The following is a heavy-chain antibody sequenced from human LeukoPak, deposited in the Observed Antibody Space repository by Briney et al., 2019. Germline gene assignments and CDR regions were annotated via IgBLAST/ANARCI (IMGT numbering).Heavy chain of an antibody. CDR1: GFTFSSYA. Sequence: GGSLRLSCAASGFTFSSYAMSWVRQAPGKGLEWVSAVSVGGGSTYNADSVKGRFTISRDNSKNTLYLQMNSLRAEDTALYYCAKGEGILSLPGMDVWGQGTTVTVSS. J-gene: IGHJ6*02. D-gene: IGHD2/OR15-2a*01. CDR2: VSVGGGST. CDR3: AKGEGILSLPGMDV. V-gene: IGHV3-23*01.